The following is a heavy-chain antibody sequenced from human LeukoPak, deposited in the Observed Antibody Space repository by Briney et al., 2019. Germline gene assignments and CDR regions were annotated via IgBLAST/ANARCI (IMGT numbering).Heavy chain of an antibody. V-gene: IGHV3-53*01. CDR2: IYSGGST. CDR1: GLTVSNNY. D-gene: IGHD1-20*01. J-gene: IGHJ6*03. Sequence: GGSLRLSCAASGLTVSNNYMSWVRQAPGKGLEWVSVIYSGGSTFYADSVKGRFTISRDNSKNTLYLQMNSLRAEDTAVYYCARQRYNWNDLSYYYYMDVWGKGTTVTVSS. CDR3: ARQRYNWNDLSYYYYMDV.